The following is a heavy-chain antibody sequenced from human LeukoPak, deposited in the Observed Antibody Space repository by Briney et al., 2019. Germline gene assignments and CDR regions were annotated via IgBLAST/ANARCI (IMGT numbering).Heavy chain of an antibody. CDR1: GFTFSSYA. CDR3: AKDPGTFYYYYGMDV. Sequence: GGSLRLSCAASGFTFSSYAMSWVRQAPGKGLEWVSAISGGGGSTYYADSVKGRFTISRDNSKNTLYLQMNSLRAEDTAVYYCAKDPGTFYYYYGMDVWGQGTTVTVSS. CDR2: ISGGGGST. J-gene: IGHJ6*02. V-gene: IGHV3-23*01. D-gene: IGHD3-10*01.